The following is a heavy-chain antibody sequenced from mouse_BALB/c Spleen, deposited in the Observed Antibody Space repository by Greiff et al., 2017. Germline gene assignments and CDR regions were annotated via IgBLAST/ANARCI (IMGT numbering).Heavy chain of an antibody. D-gene: IGHD1-1*01. V-gene: IGHV5-12-2*01. CDR2: ISNGGGST. Sequence: DVMLVESGGGLVQPGGSLKLSCAASGFTFSSYTMSWVRQTPEKRLEWVAYISNGGGSTYYPDTVKGRFTISRDNAKNTLYLQMSSLKSEDTAMYYCARQTITSRAMDYWGQGTSVTVSS. CDR3: ARQTITSRAMDY. J-gene: IGHJ4*01. CDR1: GFTFSSYT.